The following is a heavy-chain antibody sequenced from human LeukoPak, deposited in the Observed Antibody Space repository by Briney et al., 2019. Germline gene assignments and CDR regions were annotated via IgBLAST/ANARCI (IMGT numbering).Heavy chain of an antibody. CDR3: AGEGPFSVPGVVVPAAIRPSFGVGWFDY. V-gene: IGHV4-34*01. D-gene: IGHD2-2*01. CDR2: INHSGST. CDR1: GGSFSGYY. Sequence: SETLSLTCADYGGSFSGYYWSWIRQPPGKGLEWIGEINHSGSTNYNPSLKSRVTISVDTSKNQFSLKLSSVTAADTAVYYCAGEGPFSVPGVVVPAAIRPSFGVGWFDYWGQGTLVTVSS. J-gene: IGHJ4*02.